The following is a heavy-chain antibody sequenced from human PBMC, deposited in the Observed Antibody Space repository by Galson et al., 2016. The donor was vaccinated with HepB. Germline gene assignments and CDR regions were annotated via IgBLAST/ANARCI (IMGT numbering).Heavy chain of an antibody. V-gene: IGHV3-74*01. CDR3: ARGGSERNWYFDL. Sequence: TRYADSVKGRFTISRDNAKNTLYLQMNSLRAEDTAVYYCARGGSERNWYFDLWGRGTLVTVSS. CDR2: T. D-gene: IGHD3-16*01. J-gene: IGHJ2*01.